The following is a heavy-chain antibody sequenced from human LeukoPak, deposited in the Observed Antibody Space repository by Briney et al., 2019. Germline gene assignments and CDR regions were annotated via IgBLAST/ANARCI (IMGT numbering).Heavy chain of an antibody. CDR1: GFTICNYW. CDR2: IKQDGSEK. CDR3: ARGLYSKSFF. J-gene: IGHJ4*02. V-gene: IGHV3-7*01. D-gene: IGHD6-13*01. Sequence: GGSLRLSCAVSGFTICNYWMSWVRQAPGKGLEWVANIKQDGSEKYYVDSVKGRFTISRDNAKNSVFLQMNSLRVEDTSVYYCARGLYSKSFFGGQGTLVTVSS.